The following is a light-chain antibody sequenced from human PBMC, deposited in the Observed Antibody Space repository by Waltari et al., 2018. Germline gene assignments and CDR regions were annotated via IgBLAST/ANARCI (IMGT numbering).Light chain of an antibody. CDR2: EVS. V-gene: IGLV2-8*01. J-gene: IGLJ3*02. Sequence: QTALTQPPSASGSPGQSVTISCTGTSSDVGGTSYVSWYQQHPGKAPKHIIYEVSKRPSGGPARFSGSKSGNTASLTVSGLQAEDEADYCCSSYAGSNNVLYGGRTKLTVL. CDR1: SSDVGGTSY. CDR3: SSYAGSNNVL.